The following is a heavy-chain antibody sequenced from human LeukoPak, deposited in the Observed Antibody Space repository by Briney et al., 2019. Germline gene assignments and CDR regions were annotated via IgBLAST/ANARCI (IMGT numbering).Heavy chain of an antibody. Sequence: PGGSLRPSCAVSGFTVSSNYMSWVRQAPGKGLEWVSIIYSGGSTFYADSVRGRFTISRDSSKNTLYLQMNSLRAEDAAVYYCAKAQVTSCRGAYCYPFDYWGQGTLDTVSS. V-gene: IGHV3-53*01. CDR1: GFTVSSNY. J-gene: IGHJ4*02. CDR3: AKAQVTSCRGAYCYPFDY. CDR2: IYSGGST. D-gene: IGHD2-15*01.